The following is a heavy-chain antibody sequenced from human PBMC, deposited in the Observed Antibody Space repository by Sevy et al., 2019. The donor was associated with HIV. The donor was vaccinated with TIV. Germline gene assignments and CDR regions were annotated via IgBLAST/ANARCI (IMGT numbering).Heavy chain of an antibody. J-gene: IGHJ6*02. CDR1: GFTFSAYW. D-gene: IGHD2-15*01. V-gene: IGHV3-74*01. CDR2: INSDGSST. Sequence: GGSLRLSCAASGFTFSAYWMHWVRQAPGKGLVWLSRINSDGSSTNYADSVRGRFSISRDNAKHTLYLQMKSLRAEDTAVYYCARVGYCRGGTCFSGFYYAMDVWGQGTTVTVSS. CDR3: ARVGYCRGGTCFSGFYYAMDV.